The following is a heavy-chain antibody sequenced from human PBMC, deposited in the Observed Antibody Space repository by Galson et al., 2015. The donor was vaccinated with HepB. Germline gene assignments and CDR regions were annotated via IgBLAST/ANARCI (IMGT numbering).Heavy chain of an antibody. CDR2: ISTGSSTK. CDR1: GFTFSSYS. Sequence: LRLSCAASGFTFSSYSMNWVRQAPGKGLEWVSSISTGSSTKYYADSVKGRLTISRDNAKSSLYLQLNSLRDEDTAVYYCARSLGRRGVDPQPYYFDYWGQGTLVTVSS. D-gene: IGHD3-10*01. J-gene: IGHJ4*02. V-gene: IGHV3-48*02. CDR3: ARSLGRRGVDPQPYYFDY.